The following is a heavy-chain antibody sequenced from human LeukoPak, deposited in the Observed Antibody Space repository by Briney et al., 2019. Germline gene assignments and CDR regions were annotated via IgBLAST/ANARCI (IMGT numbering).Heavy chain of an antibody. CDR3: ARGAYYYDSSGLFDY. V-gene: IGHV4-4*02. Sequence: SGTLSLTCAVSGGSISSSNWWNWVRQPPGKGLEWIGEVYHYGTTNYNPSLKSRVTISVDKSKNQFSLNLSSVTAADTAVYYCARGAYYYDSSGLFDYWGQGTLVTVSS. D-gene: IGHD3-22*01. J-gene: IGHJ4*02. CDR1: GGSISSSNW. CDR2: VYHYGTT.